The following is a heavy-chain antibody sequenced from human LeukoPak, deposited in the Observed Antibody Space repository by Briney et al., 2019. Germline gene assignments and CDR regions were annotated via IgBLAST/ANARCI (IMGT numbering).Heavy chain of an antibody. Sequence: SQTLSLTCAISGDSVSSNSAAWNWIRQSPSRGLEWLGRTYYRSKWYNDYAVSVKSRITINPDTSKNQFSLQLNSVTPEDTAVYYCARVLQRGGSWCGVIDYWGQGTLVTVSS. D-gene: IGHD6-13*01. CDR1: GDSVSSNSAA. CDR2: TYYRSKWYN. CDR3: ARVLQRGGSWCGVIDY. J-gene: IGHJ4*02. V-gene: IGHV6-1*01.